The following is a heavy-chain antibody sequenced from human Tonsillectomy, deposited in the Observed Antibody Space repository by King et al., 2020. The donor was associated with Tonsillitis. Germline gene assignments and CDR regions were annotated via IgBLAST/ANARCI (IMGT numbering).Heavy chain of an antibody. D-gene: IGHD2-15*01. Sequence: FQLVQSGAEVKKPGSSVKVSCKASGGIFSAYAISWVRQAPGQRLEWMGRIIPLLDISNYAQKFQGRVTLTADKSTSTAYMELSSLRSEDTAVYYCARDAGYCSGGSCFGYYYYYMDVWGKGTTVTVSS. V-gene: IGHV1-69*04. CDR1: GGIFSAYA. J-gene: IGHJ6*03. CDR2: IIPLLDIS. CDR3: ARDAGYCSGGSCFGYYYYYMDV.